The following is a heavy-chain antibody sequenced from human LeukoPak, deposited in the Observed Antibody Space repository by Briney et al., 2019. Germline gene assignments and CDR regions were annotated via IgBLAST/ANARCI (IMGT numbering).Heavy chain of an antibody. V-gene: IGHV3-66*01. J-gene: IGHJ4*02. CDR2: IYSGGST. D-gene: IGHD3-22*01. CDR1: GFTVSSNY. Sequence: GGSLRLSCAASGFTVSSNYMSWVRQAPGKGLEWVSVIYSGGSTYYADSVKGRFTISRVNSKNTLYLQMNSLRAEDTAVYYCARGAYDSSGYFHSNFDYWGQGTLVTVSS. CDR3: ARGAYDSSGYFHSNFDY.